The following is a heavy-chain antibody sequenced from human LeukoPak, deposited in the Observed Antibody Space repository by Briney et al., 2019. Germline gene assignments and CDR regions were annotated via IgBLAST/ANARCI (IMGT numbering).Heavy chain of an antibody. CDR3: XXAGWGXXXXSGPTINWVDP. D-gene: IGHD3-3*01. V-gene: IGHV4-59*11. J-gene: IGHJ5*02. Sequence: SETLSLTCTVSGGSITIHYWSWIRQPPGKGLEWIGYIYDGRNTNYNPSLKSRVTISADTSKNQFSLQLRSVTAADTAVYYCXXAGWGXXXXSGPTINWVDPWGQGTLITVSS. CDR1: GGSITIHY. CDR2: IYDGRNT.